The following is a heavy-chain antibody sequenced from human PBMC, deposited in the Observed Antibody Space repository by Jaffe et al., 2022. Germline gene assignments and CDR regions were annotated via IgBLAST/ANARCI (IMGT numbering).Heavy chain of an antibody. CDR3: ARVATVHTYYFDS. V-gene: IGHV4-38-2*01. Sequence: QVQLQESGPGLVKPSEPLSLTCAVSGYSIISDYYWGWVRQPPGQGPEWIGNIDHNGNTYYNPSLKSRLTISVDTSKNQFSLKLSSVSAADTAVYYCARVATVHTYYFDSWGQGTLVTVSS. D-gene: IGHD5-12*01. CDR1: GYSIISDYY. CDR2: IDHNGNT. J-gene: IGHJ4*02.